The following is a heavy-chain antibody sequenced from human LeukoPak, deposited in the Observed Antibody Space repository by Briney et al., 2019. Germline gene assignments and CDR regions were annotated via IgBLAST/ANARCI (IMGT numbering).Heavy chain of an antibody. CDR1: GGSISSSSYY. V-gene: IGHV4-39*07. J-gene: IGHJ4*02. D-gene: IGHD6-13*01. Sequence: SETLSLTCTVSGGSISSSSYYWGWIRQPPGKGLEWIGSIYYSGSPYYNPSLKSRVTISVDTSKNQFSLKLSSVTAADTAVYYCARDSQYSGSWYAIYWGQGTLVSVSS. CDR3: ARDSQYSGSWYAIY. CDR2: IYYSGSP.